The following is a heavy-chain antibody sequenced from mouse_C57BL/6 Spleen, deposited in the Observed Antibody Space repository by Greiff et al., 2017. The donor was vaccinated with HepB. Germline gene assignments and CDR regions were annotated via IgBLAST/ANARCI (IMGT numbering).Heavy chain of an antibody. D-gene: IGHD2-4*01. CDR2: INPYNGGT. V-gene: IGHV1-19*01. CDR3: VYYDYDVGAMDY. CDR1: GYTFTDYY. J-gene: IGHJ4*01. Sequence: EVKLQESGPVLVKPGASVKMSCKASGYTFTDYYMNWVKQSHGKSLEWIGVINPYNGGTSYNQKFKGKATLTVDKSSSTAYMELNSLTSEDSAVYYCVYYDYDVGAMDYWGQGTSVTVSS.